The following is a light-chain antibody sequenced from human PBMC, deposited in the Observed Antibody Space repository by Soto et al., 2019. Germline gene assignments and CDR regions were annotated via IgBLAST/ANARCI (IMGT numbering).Light chain of an antibody. Sequence: QLTQSPSSLSASVVETFIITCLASYTISRYLNWYQSKPGKAPRLLISAASSLQSGVPSRFSGSYSGTDFTLTISSLEPEDFATYYCQQSYSTPISFGQGTRLEIK. J-gene: IGKJ5*01. V-gene: IGKV1-39*01. CDR2: AAS. CDR1: YTISRY. CDR3: QQSYSTPIS.